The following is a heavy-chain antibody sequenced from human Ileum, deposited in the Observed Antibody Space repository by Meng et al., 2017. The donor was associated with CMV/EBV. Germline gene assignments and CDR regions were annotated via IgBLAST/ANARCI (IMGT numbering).Heavy chain of an antibody. Sequence: GGSLRLSCAASGFTFSGYAMNWVRQAPGKGLEWVSSISSGSTYIYYADSVKGRFTISRDNAKNSLYLQMNNLRVEDTALYYCARFRGDFSNRIDYWGQGTLVTVSS. CDR2: ISSGSTYI. J-gene: IGHJ4*02. CDR1: GFTFSGYA. V-gene: IGHV3-21*01. CDR3: ARFRGDFSNRIDY. D-gene: IGHD4-11*01.